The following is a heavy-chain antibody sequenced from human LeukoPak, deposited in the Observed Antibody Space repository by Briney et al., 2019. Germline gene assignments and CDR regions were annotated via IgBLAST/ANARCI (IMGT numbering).Heavy chain of an antibody. CDR2: INHSGST. Sequence: PSETLSLTCAVYGGSFSGYYWSWIRQPPGKGLEWIGEINHSGSTNYNPSLKSRVTISVDTSKNQFSLKLSSVTAVDTAVYYCAKDDAWLQYNDWGQGTLVTVSS. J-gene: IGHJ4*02. D-gene: IGHD5-24*01. V-gene: IGHV4-34*01. CDR1: GGSFSGYY. CDR3: AKDDAWLQYND.